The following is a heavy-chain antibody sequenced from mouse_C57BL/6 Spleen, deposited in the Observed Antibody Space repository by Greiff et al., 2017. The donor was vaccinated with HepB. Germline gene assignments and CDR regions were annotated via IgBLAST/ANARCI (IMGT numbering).Heavy chain of an antibody. CDR1: GYTFTSYW. CDR2: IDPSDSYT. Sequence: QVQLQQPGAELVMPGASVKLSCKASGYTFTSYWMHWVKQRPGQGLEWIGEIDPSDSYTNYNQKFKGKSTLTVDKSSSTAYMQLSSLTSEDSAVYYCARRGVVDWYFDVWGTGTTVTVSS. CDR3: ARRGVVDWYFDV. D-gene: IGHD1-1*01. V-gene: IGHV1-69*01. J-gene: IGHJ1*03.